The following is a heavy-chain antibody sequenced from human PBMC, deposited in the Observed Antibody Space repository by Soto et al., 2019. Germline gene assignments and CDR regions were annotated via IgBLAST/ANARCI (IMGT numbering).Heavy chain of an antibody. V-gene: IGHV4-59*12. CDR3: ARELRDSSGYYGAFDI. J-gene: IGHJ3*02. CDR2: IYYSGST. CDR1: GGSISSYY. D-gene: IGHD3-22*01. Sequence: SETLSLTCTVSGGSISSYYWSWIRQPPGKGLEWIGYIYYSGSTNYNPSLKSRVTISVDTSKNQFSLKLSSVTAADTAVYYCARELRDSSGYYGAFDIWGQGTMVTVSS.